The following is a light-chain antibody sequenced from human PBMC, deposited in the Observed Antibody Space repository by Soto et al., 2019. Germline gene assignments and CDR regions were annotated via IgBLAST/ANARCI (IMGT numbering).Light chain of an antibody. CDR3: QQYNYWPPVT. J-gene: IGKJ4*01. CDR2: GAS. V-gene: IGKV3-15*01. Sequence: EIVMTQSPVTLSLSPGERATLSCRASQTISYNLAWYQQKPGLAPRLLIYGASTRATGIPARFSGSGSGTEYTLTISSLQSEDFAVYYCQQYNYWPPVTFGGGTRVEIK. CDR1: QTISYN.